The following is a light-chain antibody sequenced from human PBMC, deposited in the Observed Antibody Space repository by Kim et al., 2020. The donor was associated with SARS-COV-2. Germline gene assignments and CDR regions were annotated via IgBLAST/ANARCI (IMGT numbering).Light chain of an antibody. V-gene: IGLV7-46*01. Sequence: PGGTFPLPCESSTGTVTSGHYPYWFQQRPGQTPRTLIYDTNYKHSWTPARFSGSLLGGKAALTLSGAQPDDEADYYCLLSSGGVRVFGGGTKLTVL. CDR1: TGTVTSGHY. CDR2: DTN. J-gene: IGLJ3*02. CDR3: LLSSGGVRV.